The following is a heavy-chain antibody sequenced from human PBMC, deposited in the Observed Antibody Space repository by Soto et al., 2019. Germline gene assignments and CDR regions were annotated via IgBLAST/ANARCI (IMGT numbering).Heavy chain of an antibody. CDR1: RFTFSSYG. V-gene: IGHV3-33*01. Sequence: LRLSCAASRFTFSSYGMHWVRQAPGKGLEWVAVIWYDGSNKYSADSVKGRFTISRDNSKNTLYLQMNSLRAEDTAVYYCARDLSSGGTNACDIWGQGTVVTVSS. CDR2: IWYDGSNK. CDR3: ARDLSSGGTNACDI. J-gene: IGHJ3*02. D-gene: IGHD2-15*01.